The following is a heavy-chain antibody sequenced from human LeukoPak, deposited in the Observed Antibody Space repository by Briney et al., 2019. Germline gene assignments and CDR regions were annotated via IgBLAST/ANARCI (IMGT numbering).Heavy chain of an antibody. CDR1: GYTFTGYY. Sequence: ASVKVSCKASGYTFTGYYMHWVRQAPGQGLEWMGWINPNSGGTNYAQKFQGRVTMTRDTSISTAYMELSRLRSDDTAVYYCARDSSITMVRGVITPKNYYYYYGKDVWGQGTTVTVSS. CDR3: ARDSSITMVRGVITPKNYYYYYGKDV. CDR2: INPNSGGT. J-gene: IGHJ6*02. D-gene: IGHD3-10*01. V-gene: IGHV1-2*02.